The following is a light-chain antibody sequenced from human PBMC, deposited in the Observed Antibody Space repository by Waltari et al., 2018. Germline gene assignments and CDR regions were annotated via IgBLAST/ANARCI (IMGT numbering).Light chain of an antibody. CDR3: QQYDNSPRYT. CDR2: GAS. CDR1: QRVTSNY. V-gene: IGKV3-20*01. Sequence: ETVLTQSPGTLSLSPGERATLSCRASQRVTSNYLAWYQQKPGQAPRLLIYGASSRATGIPDRFSGSGSGTEFTLTISRLEPEDLAVYYCQQYDNSPRYTFGQGTKLEIK. J-gene: IGKJ2*01.